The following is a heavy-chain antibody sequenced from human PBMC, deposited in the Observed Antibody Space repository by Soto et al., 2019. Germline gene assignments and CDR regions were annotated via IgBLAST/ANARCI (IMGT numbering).Heavy chain of an antibody. J-gene: IGHJ4*02. Sequence: GGSLRLSCEASGFTFSGYWMSWVRQAPGKRLGWVADIKHDGSVQYYVDSVKGRFTISRDNAKKLLFLQMNGLRAEDTALYYCARAKYRNAWYSFDLWGQGNLVTVSS. CDR2: IKHDGSVQ. D-gene: IGHD1-26*01. CDR1: GFTFSGYW. CDR3: ARAKYRNAWYSFDL. V-gene: IGHV3-7*03.